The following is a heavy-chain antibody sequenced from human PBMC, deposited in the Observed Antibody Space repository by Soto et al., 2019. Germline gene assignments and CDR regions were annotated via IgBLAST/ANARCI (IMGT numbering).Heavy chain of an antibody. Sequence: HPGGSLRLSCAASGFTFSSYAMSWFRQAPGKGLEWVSAISGSGDSTYYADSVKGRFTISRDNSKNTVYLQMNSLRGEDTAVYYCAKGGISGWSYSYGMDVWCQATTLTVSS. J-gene: IGHJ6*02. CDR1: GFTFSSYA. D-gene: IGHD6-19*01. V-gene: IGHV3-23*01. CDR2: ISGSGDST. CDR3: AKGGISGWSYSYGMDV.